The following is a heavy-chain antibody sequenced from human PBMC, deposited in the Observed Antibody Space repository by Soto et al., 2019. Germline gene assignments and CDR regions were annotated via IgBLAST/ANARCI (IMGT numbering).Heavy chain of an antibody. CDR2: ISDDGTNK. Sequence: GGSLRLSCEASGVSLSRYGMHWVRQAPGKGLEWVAVISDDGTNKYYPKTVKGRFTIYRDNSKNTLYLQMNSLRAEDTAVYYCAKDRISSGGPFYSYYYGMEVWGRGTTVPVSS. D-gene: IGHD6-25*01. CDR1: GVSLSRYG. CDR3: AKDRISSGGPFYSYYYGMEV. V-gene: IGHV3-30*18. J-gene: IGHJ6*02.